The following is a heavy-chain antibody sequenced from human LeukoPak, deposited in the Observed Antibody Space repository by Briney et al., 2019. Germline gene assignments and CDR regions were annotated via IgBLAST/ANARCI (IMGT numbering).Heavy chain of an antibody. CDR3: ASDVLLWFGESAGWFDP. D-gene: IGHD3-10*01. CDR1: GYTFTSYD. Sequence: GASVKVSCKASGYTFTSYDINWVRQAPGQGLEWMGWINPNSGGTNYAQKFQGRVTMTRDTSISTAYMELSRLRSDDTAVYYCASDVLLWFGESAGWFDPWGQGTLVTVSS. V-gene: IGHV1-2*02. J-gene: IGHJ5*02. CDR2: INPNSGGT.